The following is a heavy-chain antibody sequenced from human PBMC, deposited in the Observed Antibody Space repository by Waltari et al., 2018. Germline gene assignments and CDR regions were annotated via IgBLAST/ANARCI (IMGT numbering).Heavy chain of an antibody. CDR3: ARQNPYYDFWSGDYTTSGWLDP. V-gene: IGHV4-39*01. D-gene: IGHD3-3*01. J-gene: IGHJ5*02. CDR2: IYYSGST. CDR1: GGSLSSSSYY. Sequence: QLHLQESGPGLVKPSETLSLTCTGPGGSLSSSSYYWGWIRQPPGKGLEWIGSIYYSGSTYYSPSLKSRVTISVDTSKNQFSLKLSSVTAADTAVYYCARQNPYYDFWSGDYTTSGWLDPWGQGTLVIVSS.